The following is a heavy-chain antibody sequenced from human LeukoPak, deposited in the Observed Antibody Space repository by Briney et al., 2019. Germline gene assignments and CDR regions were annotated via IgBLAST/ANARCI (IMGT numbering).Heavy chain of an antibody. CDR3: ARSSIIAAAGRYYFDY. D-gene: IGHD6-13*01. CDR2: IIPIFGTA. Sequence: SVKVSCKASGGTFSSYAISWVRQAPGQGLEWMGGIIPIFGTANYAQKFQGRVTITADKSTSTAYMELSSLRSEDTAVYYCARSSIIAAAGRYYFDYWGQGTLVTVSS. CDR1: GGTFSSYA. J-gene: IGHJ4*02. V-gene: IGHV1-69*06.